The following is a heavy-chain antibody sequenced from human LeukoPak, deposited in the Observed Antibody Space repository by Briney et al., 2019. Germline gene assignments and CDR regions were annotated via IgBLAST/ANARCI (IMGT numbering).Heavy chain of an antibody. D-gene: IGHD6-13*01. V-gene: IGHV1-69*05. CDR3: ARDSVNLGIAAAGNDY. J-gene: IGHJ4*02. Sequence: SVKVSCKASGGTFSSYAISWVRQAPGQGLEWMGGIIPIFGTANYARKFQGRVTITTDESTSTAYMELSSLRSEDTAVYYCARDSVNLGIAAAGNDYWGQGTLVTVSS. CDR2: IIPIFGTA. CDR1: GGTFSSYA.